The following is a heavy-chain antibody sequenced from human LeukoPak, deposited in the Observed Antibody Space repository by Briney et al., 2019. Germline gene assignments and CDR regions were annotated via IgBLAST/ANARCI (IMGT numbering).Heavy chain of an antibody. CDR2: ISGIGGST. V-gene: IGHV3-23*01. CDR3: AKGLYCSSTSCYPYYFDY. J-gene: IGHJ4*02. D-gene: IGHD2-2*01. CDR1: GFTFSSYA. Sequence: GGSLRLSCVASGFTFSSYAMSWVRQAPGKGLEWVSTISGIGGSTYYADFLKGRFTISRDNSKNTLYLQMNSLRAEDTAVYYCAKGLYCSSTSCYPYYFDYWGQGTLVTVSS.